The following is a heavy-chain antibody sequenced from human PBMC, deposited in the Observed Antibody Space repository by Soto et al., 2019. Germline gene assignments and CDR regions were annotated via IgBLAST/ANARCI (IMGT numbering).Heavy chain of an antibody. J-gene: IGHJ5*02. CDR1: GFSFSSYA. CDR3: ARDMYSSDYFVKGFEP. CDR2: ISHDGINK. D-gene: IGHD6-19*01. Sequence: QVRLVESGGGVVQPGRSLRLSCTASGFSFSSYAMYWFRQPPGKGLELVAVISHDGINKHYADSVKGRVTVSRDNSNHSLDLQLNSLRGEDTAMYYCARDMYSSDYFVKGFEPWCQGNLVTVSS. V-gene: IGHV3-30-3*01.